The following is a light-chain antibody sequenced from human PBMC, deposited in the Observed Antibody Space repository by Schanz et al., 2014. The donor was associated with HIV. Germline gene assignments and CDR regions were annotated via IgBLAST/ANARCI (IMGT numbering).Light chain of an antibody. J-gene: IGLJ2*01. CDR3: QSYDSSLSGVV. V-gene: IGLV1-44*01. CDR2: SNN. Sequence: QSVLTQPPSASGTPGQRVTISCSGSSSNIGSNTVNWYQQLPGTAPKLLIYSNNQRPSGVPDRFSGSKSGTSASLAIIGLQAEDEADYYCQSYDSSLSGVVLGGGTKLTVL. CDR1: SSNIGSNT.